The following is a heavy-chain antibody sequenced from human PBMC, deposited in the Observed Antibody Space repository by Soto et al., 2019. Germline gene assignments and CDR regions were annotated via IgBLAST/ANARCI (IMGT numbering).Heavy chain of an antibody. D-gene: IGHD1-1*01. J-gene: IGHJ6*02. Sequence: GASVKVSCKASGGTFSSYAISWGRQAPGQGLEWMGGIIPIFGTANYAQKFQGRVTITADKSTSTAYMELSSLRSEDTAVYYCARGTAYYYYYGMEVSGQGTTVTVSS. V-gene: IGHV1-69*06. CDR1: GGTFSSYA. CDR3: ARGTAYYYYYGMEV. CDR2: IIPIFGTA.